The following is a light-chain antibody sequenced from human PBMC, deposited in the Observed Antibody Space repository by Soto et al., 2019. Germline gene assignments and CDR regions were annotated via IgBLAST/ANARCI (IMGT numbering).Light chain of an antibody. CDR3: QQYGSSPWT. CDR2: GAS. CDR1: QSVSSN. J-gene: IGKJ1*01. Sequence: EIILPQSPVTLSVSPGERATLSCRASQSVSSNLAWYQQKPGQAPRLLIYGASSRATGIPDRFSGSGSGTDFTLTISRLEPEDFAVYYCQQYGSSPWTFGQGTKVDIK. V-gene: IGKV3-20*01.